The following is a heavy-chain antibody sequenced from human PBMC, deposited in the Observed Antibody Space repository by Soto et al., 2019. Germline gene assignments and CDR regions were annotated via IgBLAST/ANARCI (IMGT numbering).Heavy chain of an antibody. CDR3: ARGGASSKWFDP. J-gene: IGHJ5*02. V-gene: IGHV4-31*03. D-gene: IGHD2-15*01. CDR1: GRSISSDASF. Sequence: PSETLSLTCTVSGRSISSDASFWSWIRQLPGKGPKWIAFISYSGTTSYNPSLRSRVTISADTSKSQFSLNLSSVTAADTAVYYCARGGASSKWFDPWGQGILVTVSS. CDR2: ISYSGTT.